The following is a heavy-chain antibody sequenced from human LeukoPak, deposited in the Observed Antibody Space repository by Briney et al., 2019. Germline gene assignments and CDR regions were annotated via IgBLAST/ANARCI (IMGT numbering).Heavy chain of an antibody. Sequence: GESLKISCKGSGYSFASYWIAWVRQIPGQGLEWMGIINAGDSDTRYSPSFQGQVLISVEKSISTAYLHWGSLKPSDTALYYCARLPTISTPGLRNFDYWGQGTLVTVSS. CDR3: ARLPTISTPGLRNFDY. J-gene: IGHJ4*02. CDR2: INAGDSDT. D-gene: IGHD6-13*01. CDR1: GYSFASYW. V-gene: IGHV5-51*01.